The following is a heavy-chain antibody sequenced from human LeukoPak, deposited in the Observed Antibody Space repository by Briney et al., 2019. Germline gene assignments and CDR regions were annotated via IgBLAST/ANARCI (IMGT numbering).Heavy chain of an antibody. J-gene: IGHJ4*02. CDR2: INPSGGST. CDR1: GYTFTSYY. D-gene: IGHD3-22*01. V-gene: IGHV1-46*01. CDR3: AREDYHDSSGYRYYFDY. Sequence: ASVKVSCKASGYTFTSYYMHWVRQAPGQGLEWMGIINPSGGSTTYAQKFQGRVTMTRDTSTSTVYMELSNLRSEDTAVYYCAREDYHDSSGYRYYFDYWGQGTLVTVSS.